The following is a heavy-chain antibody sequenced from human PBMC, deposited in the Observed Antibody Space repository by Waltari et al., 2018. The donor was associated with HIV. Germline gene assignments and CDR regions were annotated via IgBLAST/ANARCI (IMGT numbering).Heavy chain of an antibody. J-gene: IGHJ3*02. Sequence: EVQLVESGGGLVKPGGSLRLSCAASGFTFGSYWRHWVRQAPGKGLLWVSCISSDGSTTNYADSVKGRLTISRDNAKNTLYLQMNSLRADDTAVYYCARENTMTYYDALDIWGQGTMVTVSS. D-gene: IGHD4-17*01. CDR1: GFTFGSYW. CDR3: ARENTMTYYDALDI. CDR2: ISSDGSTT. V-gene: IGHV3-74*01.